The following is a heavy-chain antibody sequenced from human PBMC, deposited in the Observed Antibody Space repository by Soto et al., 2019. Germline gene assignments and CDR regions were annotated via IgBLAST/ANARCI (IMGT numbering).Heavy chain of an antibody. Sequence: GGSLRLSCAASGFTFSSYSMNWVRQAPGKGLEWVSSISSSSSYIYYADSVKGRFTISRDNAKNSLYLKMNSLKAEDTAVYYCARPSDNWNDGDFDYWGQGTLVTVSS. CDR1: GFTFSSYS. J-gene: IGHJ4*02. D-gene: IGHD1-20*01. CDR2: ISSSSSYI. CDR3: ARPSDNWNDGDFDY. V-gene: IGHV3-21*01.